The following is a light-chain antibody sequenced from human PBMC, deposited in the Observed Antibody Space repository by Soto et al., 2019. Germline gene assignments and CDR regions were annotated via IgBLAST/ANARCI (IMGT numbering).Light chain of an antibody. Sequence: QAVVTQEPSLTVSPGGTVTLTCGSSTGAVTNGHYPYRFQQKPGQAPRTLIYDTTNRHSWTPARLSGSLLGGKAALTLSGAQPEDEAEYYCLLSYNGPYVFGTGTKVTVL. CDR1: TGAVTNGHY. V-gene: IGLV7-46*01. CDR3: LLSYNGPYV. CDR2: DTT. J-gene: IGLJ1*01.